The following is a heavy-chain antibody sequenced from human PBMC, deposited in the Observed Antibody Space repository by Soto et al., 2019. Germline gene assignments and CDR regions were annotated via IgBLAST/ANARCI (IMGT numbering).Heavy chain of an antibody. D-gene: IGHD3-10*01. V-gene: IGHV3-30*02. CDR2: IRYDGSNK. Sequence: PGGSLRLSCVAAGFTFSSYGMHWVRQAPGKGLEWLAIIRYDGSNKYYGDSVKGRFTISRDNSKNTLYLEMNSLRAEDTAVYHCARDRTYYGSGSKGMDFWGQGTTVTVSS. CDR3: ARDRTYYGSGSKGMDF. J-gene: IGHJ6*02. CDR1: GFTFSSYG.